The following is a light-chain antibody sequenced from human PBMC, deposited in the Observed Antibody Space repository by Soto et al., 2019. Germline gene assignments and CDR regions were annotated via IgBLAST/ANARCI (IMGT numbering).Light chain of an antibody. V-gene: IGLV2-8*02. CDR1: SSDVDGYIY. Sequence: QSALTQPSSASRTPRHLSTIPCAGTSSDVDGYIYVVCYQQHPGKARNPMIYEVSKRPSGVRDRFCGSKSGNTASLTVSGLQAEDEADYYCSSYAGSNNYVFGTGTKVTVL. CDR2: EVS. CDR3: SSYAGSNNYV. J-gene: IGLJ1*01.